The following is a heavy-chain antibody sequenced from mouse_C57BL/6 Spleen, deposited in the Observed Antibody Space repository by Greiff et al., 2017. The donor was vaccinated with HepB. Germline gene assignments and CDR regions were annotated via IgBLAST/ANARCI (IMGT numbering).Heavy chain of an antibody. CDR1: GFNIKDDY. Sequence: EVQLQQSGAELVRPGASVKLSCTASGFNIKDDYMHWVKQRPEQGLEWIGWIDPENGDTEYASKFQGKATITADTSSNTAYLQLSSLTSEDTAVYYCTTEFDYGSSGFAYWGQGTLVTVSA. J-gene: IGHJ3*01. V-gene: IGHV14-4*01. D-gene: IGHD1-1*01. CDR3: TTEFDYGSSGFAY. CDR2: IDPENGDT.